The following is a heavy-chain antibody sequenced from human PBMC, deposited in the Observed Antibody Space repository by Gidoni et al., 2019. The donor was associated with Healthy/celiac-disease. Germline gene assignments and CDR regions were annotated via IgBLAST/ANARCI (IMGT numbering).Heavy chain of an antibody. CDR3: AAFRSGWHSEDTGVYFDY. Sequence: QMQLVQSGPEVKKPGTSVKVSCKASGFTFTSSAVQWVRQARGQRLEWIGWIVVGSGNTNYAQKFQERVTITRDMSTSTAYMELSSLRSEDTAVYYCAAFRSGWHSEDTGVYFDYWGQGTLVTVSS. J-gene: IGHJ4*02. D-gene: IGHD6-19*01. V-gene: IGHV1-58*01. CDR1: GFTFTSSA. CDR2: IVVGSGNT.